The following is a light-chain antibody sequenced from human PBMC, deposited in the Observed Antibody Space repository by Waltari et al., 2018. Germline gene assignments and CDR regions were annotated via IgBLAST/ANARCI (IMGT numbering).Light chain of an antibody. Sequence: QAALTQPPSVSGSPGQAVTIPCSGTTSDIGGYNFVSWYQQYPGKAPRLIIFDVNQRPSWFSDRSSGSKSATTASLTFSGLQTDDESEYSCSSYAGSSILVFGGGTRLTVL. CDR1: TSDIGGYNF. CDR2: DVN. CDR3: SSYAGSSILV. J-gene: IGLJ2*01. V-gene: IGLV2-8*01.